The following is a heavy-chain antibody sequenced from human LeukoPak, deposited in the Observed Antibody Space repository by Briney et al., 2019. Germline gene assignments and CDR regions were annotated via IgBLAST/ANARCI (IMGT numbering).Heavy chain of an antibody. CDR3: ATAGRLSYYFDY. D-gene: IGHD6-6*01. V-gene: IGHV3-64*01. CDR2: ISSNGGST. Sequence: GGSLRLSCAASRFTFSSYAMHWVRQAPGKGLEYVSAISSNGGSTYYANSVKGRFTISRDNSRNTLYLQMNSLRAEDTAVYYCATAGRLSYYFDYWGQGTLVTVSS. CDR1: RFTFSSYA. J-gene: IGHJ4*02.